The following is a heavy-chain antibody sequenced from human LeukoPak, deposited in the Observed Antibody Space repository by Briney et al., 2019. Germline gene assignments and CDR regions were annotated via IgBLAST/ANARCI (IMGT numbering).Heavy chain of an antibody. V-gene: IGHV3-43*02. CDR2: ISGDGDST. D-gene: IGHD5-18*01. Sequence: GGSLRLSCAASGFTFDDYAMHWVRQAPGKGLEWVSLISGDGDSTYYADSVKGRFTISRDNSKNSLYLQMNSLRTEDTALFYCAKDKYSYGYNFGYWGQGTLVTVSS. CDR3: AKDKYSYGYNFGY. J-gene: IGHJ4*02. CDR1: GFTFDDYA.